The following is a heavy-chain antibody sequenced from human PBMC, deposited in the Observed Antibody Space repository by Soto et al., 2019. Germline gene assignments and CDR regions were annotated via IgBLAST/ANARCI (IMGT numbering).Heavy chain of an antibody. CDR2: TYYRSKWYN. CDR3: ASDRAFGTAAMYYFHF. Sequence: SQTLSLTCAISGDSVSRNSAAWNSIRQSPSRGLEWLGRTYYRSKWYNDYAVSVKSRITINPDTSKNQFSLQLNSVTPEDTAVYYFASDRAFGTAAMYYFHFWGQGTLVTVSS. J-gene: IGHJ4*02. CDR1: GDSVSRNSAA. D-gene: IGHD2-2*01. V-gene: IGHV6-1*01.